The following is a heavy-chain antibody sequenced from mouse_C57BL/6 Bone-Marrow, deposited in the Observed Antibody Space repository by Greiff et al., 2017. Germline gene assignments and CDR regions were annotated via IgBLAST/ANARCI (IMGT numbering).Heavy chain of an antibody. J-gene: IGHJ1*03. Sequence: VQLQQSGPELVKPGASVKISCKASGYSFTGYCMNWVKQSPEKSLEWIGEINPSTGGTTYNQKFKAKATLTVDKSSSTAYMQLKSLTSEDSAVYYCARCTTVVAFYWYVDVWGTGTTVTVSS. CDR2: INPSTGGT. CDR3: ARCTTVVAFYWYVDV. D-gene: IGHD1-1*01. CDR1: GYSFTGYC. V-gene: IGHV1-42*01.